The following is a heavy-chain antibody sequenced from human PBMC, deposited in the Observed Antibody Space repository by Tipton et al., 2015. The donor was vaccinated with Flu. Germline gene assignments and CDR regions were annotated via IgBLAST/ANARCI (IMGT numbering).Heavy chain of an antibody. CDR2: IRSKTYGGTI. Sequence: SLRLSCTASGFTFGDYAMSWVRQAPGKGLEWVGLIRSKTYGGTIEYAASVKGRFSISRDDSRGIAYLQMNSLKTEDTGIYYCSTDYIYSNYHAHWGQGTLVTVSS. CDR1: GFTFGDYA. J-gene: IGHJ4*02. CDR3: STDYIYSNYHAH. D-gene: IGHD2/OR15-2a*01. V-gene: IGHV3-49*04.